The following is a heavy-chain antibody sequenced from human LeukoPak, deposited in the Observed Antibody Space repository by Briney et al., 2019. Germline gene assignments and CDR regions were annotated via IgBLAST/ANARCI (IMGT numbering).Heavy chain of an antibody. CDR1: GFTFTNYG. Sequence: GSLRLSCTTSGFTFTNYGMHWVRQAPGKGLEWVAVIWYDGSNKYYADSVKGRFTISRDNSKNTLYLQMNSLRAEDTAVYYCARGQKRITIFGVVSYYYYGMDVWGQGTTVTVSS. V-gene: IGHV3-33*01. J-gene: IGHJ6*02. CDR3: ARGQKRITIFGVVSYYYYGMDV. CDR2: IWYDGSNK. D-gene: IGHD3-3*01.